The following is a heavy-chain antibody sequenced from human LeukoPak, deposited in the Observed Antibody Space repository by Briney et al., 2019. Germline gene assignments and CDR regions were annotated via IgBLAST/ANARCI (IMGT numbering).Heavy chain of an antibody. CDR2: INPNSGGT. V-gene: IGHV1-2*02. D-gene: IGHD3-10*01. Sequence: ASGKVSCKASGYTFTGYYMHWVRQAPGQGLELMGWINPNSGGTNYAQKFQGRVTMTRYTPISTAYMELSRLRSDDPAVYYCARRGEEPWGQGSLVTVSS. CDR3: ARRGEEP. CDR1: GYTFTGYY. J-gene: IGHJ5*02.